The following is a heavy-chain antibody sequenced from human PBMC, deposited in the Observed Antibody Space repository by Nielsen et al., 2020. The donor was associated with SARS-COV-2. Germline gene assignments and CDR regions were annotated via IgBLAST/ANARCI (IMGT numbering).Heavy chain of an antibody. J-gene: IGHJ6*02. D-gene: IGHD3-10*01. V-gene: IGHV4-34*01. Sequence: WIRQPPGKGLEWIGETNHSGSTNYNPSLKSRVTISVDTSKNQFSLKLSSVTAADTAVYYCARGRYYYGSGSYYNGYYYYYGMDVWGQGTTVTVSS. CDR3: ARGRYYYGSGSYYNGYYYYYGMDV. CDR2: TNHSGST.